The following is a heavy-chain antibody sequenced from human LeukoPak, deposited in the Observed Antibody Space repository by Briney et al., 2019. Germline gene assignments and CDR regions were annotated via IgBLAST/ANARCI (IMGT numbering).Heavy chain of an antibody. V-gene: IGHV5-51*01. CDR3: ARLHCSGGSCYSGSAYYFDY. CDR2: IYPGDSDT. Sequence: PGESLKISCKGSGYGFPNNWIAWVRQMPGKGLEWMGIIYPGDSDTRYNPSFQGQVTISADKSISTAYLQWSSLKASDTAIYYCARLHCSGGSCYSGSAYYFDYWGQGTLVTVSS. D-gene: IGHD2-15*01. CDR1: GYGFPNNW. J-gene: IGHJ4*02.